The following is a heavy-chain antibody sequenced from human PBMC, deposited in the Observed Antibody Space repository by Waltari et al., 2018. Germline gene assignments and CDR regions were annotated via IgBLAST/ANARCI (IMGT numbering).Heavy chain of an antibody. V-gene: IGHV4-59*01. D-gene: IGHD2-21*01. J-gene: IGHJ2*01. CDR3: ARSDFAYWYFDL. CDR2: IYYSGST. Sequence: QVQLQESGPGLVKPSETLSLTCTVSGGSISSYYWSWIRQPPGKGLEWIGYIYYSGSTNYNPSLKSRVTISVDTSKNQFSLKLSSVTAADTAVYYCARSDFAYWYFDLWGRGTLVTVSS. CDR1: GGSISSYY.